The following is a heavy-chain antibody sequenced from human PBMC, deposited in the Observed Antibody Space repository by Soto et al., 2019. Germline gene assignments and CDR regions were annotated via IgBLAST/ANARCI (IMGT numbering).Heavy chain of an antibody. CDR3: ARDLPIPPDYYDSSNDYYYGMDV. J-gene: IGHJ6*02. CDR1: VYTFTSYG. Sequence: GASVKVSCKASVYTFTSYGSSWVRQAHEQGLEWMGWISAYNGNTNYAQKLQGRVTMTTDTSTSTAYMELRSLRSDDTAVYYCARDLPIPPDYYDSSNDYYYGMDVWGQGTTVTVSS. V-gene: IGHV1-18*01. CDR2: ISAYNGNT. D-gene: IGHD3-22*01.